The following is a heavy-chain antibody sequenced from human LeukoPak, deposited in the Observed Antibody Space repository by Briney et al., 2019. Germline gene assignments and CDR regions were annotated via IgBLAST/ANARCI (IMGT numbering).Heavy chain of an antibody. D-gene: IGHD2-15*01. J-gene: IGHJ1*01. Sequence: SETLSLTCTVSGGSISSSSYYWGWIRQPPGKGLEWIGSIYYSGSTYYNPSLKSRVTISVDTSKNQFSLKLSSVTAADTAVYYCARMPIPVAATPVIRGYFQHWGQGTLVTVSS. CDR1: GGSISSSSYY. CDR2: IYYSGST. CDR3: ARMPIPVAATPVIRGYFQH. V-gene: IGHV4-39*01.